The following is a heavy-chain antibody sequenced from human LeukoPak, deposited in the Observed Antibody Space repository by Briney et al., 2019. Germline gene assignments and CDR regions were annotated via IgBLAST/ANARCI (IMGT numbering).Heavy chain of an antibody. CDR3: ARGSGLTAQLMDYFDY. J-gene: IGHJ4*02. CDR2: INHSGST. V-gene: IGHV4-34*01. CDR1: GGSFSGYY. Sequence: SETLSLTCAVYGGSFSGYYWSWIRQPPGKGLEWIGEINHSGSTNYNPPLKSRVTISVDTSKNQFSLKLSSVTAADTAVYYCARGSGLTAQLMDYFDYWGQGTLVTVSS. D-gene: IGHD3-10*01.